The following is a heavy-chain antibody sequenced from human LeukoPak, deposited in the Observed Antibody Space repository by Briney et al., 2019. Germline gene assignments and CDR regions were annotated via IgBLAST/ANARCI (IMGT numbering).Heavy chain of an antibody. Sequence: PSETLSLTCTVSGGSISSYYWSWIRQPPGKGLEWIGYIYYSGSTNYKPSLKSRVTISVDTSKSQFSLRLSSVTAADTAVYYCARGGYYGSGNDFRFDPWGQGTQVTVSS. CDR2: IYYSGST. CDR3: ARGGYYGSGNDFRFDP. D-gene: IGHD3-10*01. CDR1: GGSISSYY. J-gene: IGHJ5*02. V-gene: IGHV4-59*01.